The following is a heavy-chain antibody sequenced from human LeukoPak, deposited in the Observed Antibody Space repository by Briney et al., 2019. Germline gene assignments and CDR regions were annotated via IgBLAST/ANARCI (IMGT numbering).Heavy chain of an antibody. V-gene: IGHV4-38-2*02. J-gene: IGHJ4*01. CDR3: ARDRDVDDFDS. D-gene: IGHD2-15*01. CDR1: GYSISSGYY. Sequence: SETLSLTCTVSGYSISSGYYWGGIRQPPGKGLEWIGSIYHSGSTYYNPSLKSRVTISVDTSKNQFSLKLSSVTAADTAVYYCARDRDVDDFDSWGHGTLVTVSS. CDR2: IYHSGST.